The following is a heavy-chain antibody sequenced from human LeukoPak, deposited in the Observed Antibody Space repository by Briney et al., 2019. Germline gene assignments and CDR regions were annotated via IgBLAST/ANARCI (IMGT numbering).Heavy chain of an antibody. V-gene: IGHV5-51*01. CDR1: GYSFTSYW. J-gene: IGHJ3*02. CDR2: IYPGDSDT. Sequence: GESLQISCKGSGYSFTSYWIGWVRQMPGKGLEWMGIIYPGDSDTRYSPSFQGQVTISADKSISTAYLQWSSLKASDTAMYYCARGLRLGENYDAFDIWGQGTMVTVSS. D-gene: IGHD3-16*01. CDR3: ARGLRLGENYDAFDI.